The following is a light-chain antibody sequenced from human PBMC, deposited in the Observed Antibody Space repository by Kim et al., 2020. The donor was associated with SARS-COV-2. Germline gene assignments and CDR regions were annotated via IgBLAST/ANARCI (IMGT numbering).Light chain of an antibody. CDR2: DGS. Sequence: SASVGDRVTISCQASQDISNHLKWYQQKPGKAPKLLIYDGSILEAGVPSRFSGSGSGTDFTFSIRSLQPEDIATYYCQQYDNFPRTFGGGTKVEIK. CDR3: QQYDNFPRT. J-gene: IGKJ4*01. V-gene: IGKV1-33*01. CDR1: QDISNH.